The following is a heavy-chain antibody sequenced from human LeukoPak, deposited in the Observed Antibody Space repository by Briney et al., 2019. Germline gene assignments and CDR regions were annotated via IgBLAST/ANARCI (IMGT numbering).Heavy chain of an antibody. D-gene: IGHD6-19*01. J-gene: IGHJ5*02. V-gene: IGHV4-61*01. CDR1: GGSVSSGSYY. CDR3: AREGYSSGWYSGSNWFDP. CDR2: IYYSGST. Sequence: SETLSLTCTASGGSVSSGSYYWSWIRQPPGKGLEWIGYIYYSGSTNYNPSLKSRVTISVDTSKNQFSLKLSSVTAADTAVYYCAREGYSSGWYSGSNWFDPWGQGTLVTVSS.